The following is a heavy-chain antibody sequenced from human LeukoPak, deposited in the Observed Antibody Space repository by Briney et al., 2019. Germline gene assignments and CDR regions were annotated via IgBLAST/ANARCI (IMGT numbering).Heavy chain of an antibody. CDR3: ARWDGYNSGLY. Sequence: ASVKVSCKASGGTFSSYAISWVRQAPGQGLEWMGGIIPIFGTANYAQKFQGRVTITADKSTSTAYMELSSLRSEDTAVYYCARWDGYNSGLYWGQGTLVTVSS. V-gene: IGHV1-69*06. CDR2: IIPIFGTA. CDR1: GGTFSSYA. D-gene: IGHD5-24*01. J-gene: IGHJ4*02.